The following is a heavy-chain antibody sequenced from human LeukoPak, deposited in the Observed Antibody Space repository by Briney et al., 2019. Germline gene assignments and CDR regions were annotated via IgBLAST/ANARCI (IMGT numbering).Heavy chain of an antibody. CDR3: ARRVYGSGIYYNASDYYYYYMDV. D-gene: IGHD3-10*01. CDR1: GYIFTTYW. CDR2: IYPGDSNT. V-gene: IGHV5-51*01. J-gene: IGHJ6*03. Sequence: LGESLKISCKASGYIFTTYWIGWVRQMPGKGLEWMGIIYPGDSNTKYSPSFQGQVTISADKSISTAYLQWSSLKASDSAMYYCARRVYGSGIYYNASDYYYYYMDVWGKGTTVTVSS.